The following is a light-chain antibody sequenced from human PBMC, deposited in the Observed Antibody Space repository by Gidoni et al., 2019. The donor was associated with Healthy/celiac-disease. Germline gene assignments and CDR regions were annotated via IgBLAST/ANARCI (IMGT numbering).Light chain of an antibody. V-gene: IGKV3-15*01. J-gene: IGKJ2*01. CDR3: QQYNNWPPYT. CDR2: GAS. CDR1: QSVSSH. Sequence: ERVMTKSTATLSVSPGDRATLPCRASQSVSSHLAWYQQKPGHAPRLLIYGASTRATGIPSMFSGSGSGTEFPLTISSLHSEDFAVYFCQQYNNWPPYTFGQGTKLEIK.